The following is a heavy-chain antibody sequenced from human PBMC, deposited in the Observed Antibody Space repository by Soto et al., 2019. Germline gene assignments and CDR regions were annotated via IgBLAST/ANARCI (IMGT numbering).Heavy chain of an antibody. V-gene: IGHV4-30-2*06. Sequence: LQLQQSGSGLVKPSQTLSLTCVVSGASVSSGGYSWSWIRQSPEKGLEWIGYIYHTGNAYYTPSRKTRVTMSLDKSNNHFSQHLTSVTAADIAVYYCARSGVTPNDLTGNGFDSWGQGTLVIVSS. CDR3: ARSGVTPNDLTGNGFDS. J-gene: IGHJ5*01. D-gene: IGHD3-9*01. CDR1: GASVSSGGYS. CDR2: IYHTGNA.